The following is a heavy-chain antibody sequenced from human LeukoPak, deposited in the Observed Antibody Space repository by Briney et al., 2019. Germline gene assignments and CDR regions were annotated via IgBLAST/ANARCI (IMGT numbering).Heavy chain of an antibody. CDR1: GYTFTRYG. V-gene: IGHV1-2*02. Sequence: ASVKVSCKASGYTFTRYGISWVRQAPGQGLEWMGWISAYSGGTNYAQKFQGRVTMTRDTSISTAYMELSRLRSDDTAVYYCARDRLAVADNWFDPWGQGTLVTVSS. CDR2: ISAYSGGT. CDR3: ARDRLAVADNWFDP. D-gene: IGHD6-19*01. J-gene: IGHJ5*02.